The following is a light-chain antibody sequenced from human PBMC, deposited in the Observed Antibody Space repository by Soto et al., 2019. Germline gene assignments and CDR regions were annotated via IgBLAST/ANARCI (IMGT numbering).Light chain of an antibody. Sequence: AIQMTQSPSSLSASVGDTVTITCRASQGIRNDLAWYQQKPGKAPKLLVYSASTLQSGVPSSFSGSRYGTDFTLTISRLQPEDFAPYYYLQYSSYPITFGQGTRLQMK. CDR1: QGIRND. J-gene: IGKJ5*01. V-gene: IGKV1-6*02. CDR3: LQYSSYPIT. CDR2: SAS.